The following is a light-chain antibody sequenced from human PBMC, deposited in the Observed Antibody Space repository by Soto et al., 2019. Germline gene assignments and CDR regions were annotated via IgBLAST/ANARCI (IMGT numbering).Light chain of an antibody. CDR2: AAS. CDR3: REPNSYNLP. CDR1: QGIRND. Sequence: DIQMTQSPSSLSASVGDRVTITCRASQGIRNDLGWYQQKPGRAAKRLIYAASSLQSGVQSRFSGSGYGTELTLTMSSLQPEDFATYDCREPNSYNLPFGGATKL. V-gene: IGKV1-17*01. J-gene: IGKJ4*01.